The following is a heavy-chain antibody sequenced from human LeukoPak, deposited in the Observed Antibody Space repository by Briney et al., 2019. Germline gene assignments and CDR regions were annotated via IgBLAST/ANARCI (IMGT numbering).Heavy chain of an antibody. J-gene: IGHJ3*02. CDR3: ARVLDPEVDYYGYYLGAFDI. Sequence: SETLSLTCAVYGESFSGYYWSWIRQPPGKGLEWIGEINHSRSTNYNPSLKSRVNIPVDTSKNQFSLKLSSVTAADTAVYYCARVLDPEVDYYGYYLGAFDIWGQGTMVTVSS. CDR1: GESFSGYY. V-gene: IGHV4-34*01. CDR2: INHSRST. D-gene: IGHD4-17*01.